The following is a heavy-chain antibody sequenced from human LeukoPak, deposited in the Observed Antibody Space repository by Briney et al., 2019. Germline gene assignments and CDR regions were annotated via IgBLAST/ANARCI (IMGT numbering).Heavy chain of an antibody. D-gene: IGHD2-21*02. V-gene: IGHV4-39*07. CDR3: ASRRYCGGDCYSGRWFDP. Sequence: PSETLSLTCTVSGGSISSSSYYWGWIRQPPGKVLEWIGSIYYSGSTYYNPSLKSRVTISVDTSKNQFSLKLSSVTAADTAVYYCASRRYCGGDCYSGRWFDPWGQGTLVTVSS. CDR1: GGSISSSSYY. CDR2: IYYSGST. J-gene: IGHJ5*02.